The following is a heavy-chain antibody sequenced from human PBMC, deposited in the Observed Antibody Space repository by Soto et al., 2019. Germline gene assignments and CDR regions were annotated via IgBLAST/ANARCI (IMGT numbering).Heavy chain of an antibody. J-gene: IGHJ4*02. CDR1: GFTFSSYG. Sequence: PGGSLRLSCAASGFTFSSYGMHWVRQAPGKGLEWVAVIWNGGSDKYYADSVKGRFTISRDNSKNTVFLQMNSLRAEDTAVYYCAQQLWDSAHWGQGTPVTVSS. CDR3: AQQLWDSAH. CDR2: IWNGGSDK. D-gene: IGHD3-10*01. V-gene: IGHV3-33*06.